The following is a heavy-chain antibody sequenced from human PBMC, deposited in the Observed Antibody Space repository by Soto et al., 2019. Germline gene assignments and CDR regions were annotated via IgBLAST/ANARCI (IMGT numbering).Heavy chain of an antibody. CDR1: GYTFTSYY. CDR3: ARDDCTNGVCYGAFDI. V-gene: IGHV1-46*01. Sequence: ASVKVSCKASGYTFTSYYMHWVRQAPGQGLEWMGIINPSGGSTSYAQKFQGRVTMTRDTSTSTVYMELSSLRSEDTAVYYCARDDCTNGVCYGAFDIWGQGTMVTVS. J-gene: IGHJ3*02. CDR2: INPSGGST. D-gene: IGHD2-8*01.